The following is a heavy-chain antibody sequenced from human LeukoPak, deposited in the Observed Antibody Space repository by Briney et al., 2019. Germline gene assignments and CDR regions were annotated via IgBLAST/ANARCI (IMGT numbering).Heavy chain of an antibody. V-gene: IGHV3-21*01. J-gene: IGHJ5*02. CDR1: GFTFSSYS. D-gene: IGHD2-15*01. CDR2: ISSSSSYI. CDR3: ARALPNKDIVVVVAAKPNWFDP. Sequence: PGGSLRLSCAASGFTFSSYSMNWVRQAPGKGLEWASSISSSSSYIYYADSVKGRFTISRDNAKNSLYLQMNSLRAEDTAVYYCARALPNKDIVVVVAAKPNWFDPWGQGTLVTVSS.